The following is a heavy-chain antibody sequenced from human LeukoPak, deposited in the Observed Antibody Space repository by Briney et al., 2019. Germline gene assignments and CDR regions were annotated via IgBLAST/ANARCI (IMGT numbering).Heavy chain of an antibody. CDR2: IKSKSEGGTT. CDR3: ARDVTMVRGPHPGWFDP. Sequence: PGGSLRLSCAASGFTFTNAWMSWVRQAPGKGLEWVGRIKSKSEGGTTEYAAAVKGRFTISRDDSRNTLYLQMNSLKTEDTAVYYCARDVTMVRGPHPGWFDPWGQGTLVTVSS. CDR1: GFTFTNAW. V-gene: IGHV3-15*01. J-gene: IGHJ5*02. D-gene: IGHD3-10*01.